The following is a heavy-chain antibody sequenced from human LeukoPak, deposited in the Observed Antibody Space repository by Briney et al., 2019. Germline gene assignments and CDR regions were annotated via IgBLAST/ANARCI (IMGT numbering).Heavy chain of an antibody. V-gene: IGHV1-69*04. CDR3: ARARIAVAGYPDY. Sequence: ASVKVSCKASGGTFTSYAISWGRQAPGQGVEWMGSVIPILGIANYAQKFQGRVTITADKSTSTAYMELSSLRSEDTAVYYCARARIAVAGYPDYWGQGTLVTVSS. CDR1: GGTFTSYA. D-gene: IGHD6-19*01. CDR2: VIPILGIA. J-gene: IGHJ4*02.